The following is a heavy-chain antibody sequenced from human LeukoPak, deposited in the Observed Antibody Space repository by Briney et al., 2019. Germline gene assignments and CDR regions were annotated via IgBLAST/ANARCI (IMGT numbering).Heavy chain of an antibody. D-gene: IGHD2-15*01. V-gene: IGHV4-39*01. Sequence: SETLSLTCTVSGGLNNISSEYCRWIRQSPGKGLEWIGSSYYGGSTYYNPSLKSRVTISIDTSKNQFSLNLSSVTAADTAVYYCVGRGGCCNIGSCYAVWGQGTLVSVSS. CDR1: GGLNNISSEY. J-gene: IGHJ4*02. CDR3: VGRGGCCNIGSCYAV. CDR2: SYYGGST.